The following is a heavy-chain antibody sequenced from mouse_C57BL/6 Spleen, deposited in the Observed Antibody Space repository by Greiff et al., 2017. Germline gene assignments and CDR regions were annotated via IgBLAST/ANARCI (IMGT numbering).Heavy chain of an antibody. D-gene: IGHD1-1*01. Sequence: QVQLQQPGAELVKPGASVKLSCTASGYTFTSYWMHWVQQRPGRGLEWIGRIDPNGGGTKYNEKFKSKATLTVDKPSCTAYMQLSSLESEDSEVEYCARDTTVVARGFAYWGKGTLVTVSA. V-gene: IGHV1-72*01. J-gene: IGHJ3*01. CDR3: ARDTTVVARGFAY. CDR2: IDPNGGGT. CDR1: GYTFTSYW.